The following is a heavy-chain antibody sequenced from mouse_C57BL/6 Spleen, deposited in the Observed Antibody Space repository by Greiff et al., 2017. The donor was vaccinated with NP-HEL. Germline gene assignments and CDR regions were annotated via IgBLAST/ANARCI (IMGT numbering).Heavy chain of an antibody. Sequence: VQLQQSGPELVKPGASVKISCKASGYSFTGYYMNWVKQSPEKSLEWIGEINPSTGGTTYNQKFKAKATLTVDKSSSTAYMQLKSLTSEDSAVYHCARWEGYEFAYWGQGTLVTVSA. J-gene: IGHJ3*01. CDR1: GYSFTGYY. CDR2: INPSTGGT. CDR3: ARWEGYEFAY. V-gene: IGHV1-42*01. D-gene: IGHD3-1*01.